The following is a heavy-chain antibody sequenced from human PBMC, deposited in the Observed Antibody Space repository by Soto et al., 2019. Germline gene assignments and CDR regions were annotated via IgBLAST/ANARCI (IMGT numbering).Heavy chain of an antibody. J-gene: IGHJ4*02. D-gene: IGHD2-2*01. V-gene: IGHV1-3*01. CDR3: VRELVLPAVTLTDFDY. CDR1: GYSFIIYA. CDR2: INAGNGNT. Sequence: GAPVKVSCKASGYSFIIYAIHWVRQAPGQRLEWMGWINAGNGNTKYSQKFQGRVTITRDTSANTAYMELSSLRSEDTAVYYCVRELVLPAVTLTDFDYWGQGTLGTVSS.